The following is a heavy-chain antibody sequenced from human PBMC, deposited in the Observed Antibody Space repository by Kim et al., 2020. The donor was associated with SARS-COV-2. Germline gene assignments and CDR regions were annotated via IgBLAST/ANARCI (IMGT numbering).Heavy chain of an antibody. Sequence: LKSRVTISVDTSTNQFSLKLSSVTAADTAVYYCARHHYDYVWGSYHYSMDVWGQGTTVTVSS. J-gene: IGHJ6*02. D-gene: IGHD3-16*02. CDR3: ARHHYDYVWGSYHYSMDV. V-gene: IGHV4-59*08.